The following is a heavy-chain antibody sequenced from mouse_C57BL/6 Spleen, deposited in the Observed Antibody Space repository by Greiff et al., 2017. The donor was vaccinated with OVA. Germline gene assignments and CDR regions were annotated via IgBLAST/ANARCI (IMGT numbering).Heavy chain of an antibody. CDR3: AREGFTTVVGFDY. CDR2: ISDGGSYT. J-gene: IGHJ2*01. Sequence: LMESGGGLVKPGGSLKLSCAASGFTFSSYAMSWVRQTPEKRLEWVATISDGGSYTYYPDNVKGRFTISRDNAKNNLYLQMSHLKSEDTAMYYCAREGFTTVVGFDYWGQGTTLTVSS. V-gene: IGHV5-4*01. CDR1: GFTFSSYA. D-gene: IGHD1-1*01.